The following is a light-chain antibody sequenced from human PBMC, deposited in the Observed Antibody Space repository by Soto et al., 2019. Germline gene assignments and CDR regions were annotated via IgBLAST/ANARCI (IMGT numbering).Light chain of an antibody. V-gene: IGLV1-44*01. CDR2: RND. CDR3: TVWDDSLNGRL. CDR1: SSNIGSNA. J-gene: IGLJ2*01. Sequence: LTQPPSASGTPGQRVTFSCSGSSSNIGSNAVNWYRQFPGTAPKLLIYRNDQRPSGVPDRFSGSKSGTSASLAISGLQSEDEADYYCTVWDDSLNGRLFGGGTKVTVL.